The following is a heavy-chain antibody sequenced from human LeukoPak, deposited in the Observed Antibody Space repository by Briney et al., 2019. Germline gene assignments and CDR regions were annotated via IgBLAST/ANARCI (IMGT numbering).Heavy chain of an antibody. V-gene: IGHV4-59*08. CDR3: ARRAYPTKRELNYYYMDV. CDR2: IYYSGST. J-gene: IGHJ6*03. D-gene: IGHD1-26*01. Sequence: SETLSLTCTVSGGPISTYYWSWVRQPPGKGLEWIGYIYYSGSTNYNPSLKSRLTISIDTSKKQFSLKLSSVTAADTAVYYCARRAYPTKRELNYYYMDVWGKGTTVTVSS. CDR1: GGPISTYY.